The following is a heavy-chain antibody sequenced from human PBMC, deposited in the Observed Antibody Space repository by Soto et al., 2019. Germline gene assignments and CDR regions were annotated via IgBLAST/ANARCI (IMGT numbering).Heavy chain of an antibody. CDR3: ARGSWGYFDY. Sequence: QVQLQQWGAGLLKPSETLSLTCAVYGGSFSGYYWSWIRQPPGKGLEWIGEINHSGSTNYNPSLKSRVTISVDTSKNQFSLKLSSVTAADTAVYYCARGSWGYFDYWGQGTLVTVSS. V-gene: IGHV4-34*01. CDR2: INHSGST. J-gene: IGHJ4*02. D-gene: IGHD3-16*01. CDR1: GGSFSGYY.